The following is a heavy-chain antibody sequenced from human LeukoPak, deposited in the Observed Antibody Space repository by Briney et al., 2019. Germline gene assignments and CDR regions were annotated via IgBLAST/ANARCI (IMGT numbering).Heavy chain of an antibody. CDR1: GFTFSSYA. V-gene: IGHV3-23*01. J-gene: IGHJ6*03. CDR2: ISDSPDIT. Sequence: PGGSLRLSCVASGFTFSSYAMNWVRQAPGKGLEWLSLISDSPDITYYTDSVKGRFTISRSNSNNTVYLQMNNLRADDTAVYYCARRARVRMVYFYYFMDIWGKGTTVTVSS. CDR3: ARRARVRMVYFYYFMDI. D-gene: IGHD2-8*01.